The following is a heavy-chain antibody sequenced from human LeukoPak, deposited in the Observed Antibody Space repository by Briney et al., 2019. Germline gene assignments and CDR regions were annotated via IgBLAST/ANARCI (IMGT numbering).Heavy chain of an antibody. V-gene: IGHV1-2*02. D-gene: IGHD1-26*01. CDR2: INPNSGGT. Sequence: ASVKVSCKASGYTFTGYYMHWVRQAPGQGLEWMGWINPNSGGTNYAQKFQGRVTMTRDTSISTAYMELSRLRSEDTAVYYCARARGWEPNFDYWGQGTLVTVSS. CDR3: ARARGWEPNFDY. J-gene: IGHJ4*02. CDR1: GYTFTGYY.